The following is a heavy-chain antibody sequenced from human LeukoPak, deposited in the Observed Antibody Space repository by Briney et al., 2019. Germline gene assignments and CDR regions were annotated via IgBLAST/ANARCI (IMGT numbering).Heavy chain of an antibody. J-gene: IGHJ4*02. CDR2: IHYSGTT. Sequence: PSETLSLTCTVSSCSISGYFWSWIRQPPAKGLEWIGYIHYSGTTNYNPSLKSRVTMSVDTSKNQFSLKVSSVTAADTAVYYCARMGAIAGASASPDYWGQGTLVTVSS. D-gene: IGHD4/OR15-4a*01. V-gene: IGHV4-59*01. CDR1: SCSISGYF. CDR3: ARMGAIAGASASPDY.